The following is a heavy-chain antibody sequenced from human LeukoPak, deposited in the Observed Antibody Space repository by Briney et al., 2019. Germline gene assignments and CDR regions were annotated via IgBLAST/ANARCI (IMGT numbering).Heavy chain of an antibody. Sequence: GGSLRLSCVASGFPFSSYWMTWVRQAPGKGLEWVANIKQDGSKKSYVDSVKGRFTISRDNAKNSLYLQMNSLRAEDTAIYYCTRVGYIDEGIDYWGQGTLVTVFS. CDR2: IKQDGSKK. D-gene: IGHD5-24*01. J-gene: IGHJ4*02. CDR3: TRVGYIDEGIDY. CDR1: GFPFSSYW. V-gene: IGHV3-7*04.